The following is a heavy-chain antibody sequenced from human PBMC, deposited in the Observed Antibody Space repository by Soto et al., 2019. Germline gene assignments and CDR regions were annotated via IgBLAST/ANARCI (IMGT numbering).Heavy chain of an antibody. J-gene: IGHJ4*02. CDR3: ASAAVTGTAGLDF. CDR2: INPNSGGA. D-gene: IGHD6-19*01. CDR1: GYTFSGFY. V-gene: IGHV1-2*02. Sequence: ASVKVSCKASGYTFSGFYMHWVRQAPGQGLEWMGWINPNSGGAKSAEKFQGRVTMTRDTSISTAYMELSRLTSDDTAVYYCASAAVTGTAGLDFWGQGTQVTVSS.